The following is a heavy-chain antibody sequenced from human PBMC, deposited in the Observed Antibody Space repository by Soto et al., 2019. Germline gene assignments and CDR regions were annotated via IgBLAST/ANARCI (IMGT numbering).Heavy chain of an antibody. CDR1: GFTFTSSA. CDR2: IVVGSGNT. CDR3: AAIGVSGADY. V-gene: IGHV1-58*01. Sequence: QMQLVQSGPEVKKPGTSVKVSCKASGFTFTSSAVQWVRQARGQRLEWIGWIVVGSGNTNYAQKFQERVTITRDLPTSTAHMELRSLGSEGAAVSSGAAIGVSGADYWGQGTLVTVSS. D-gene: IGHD1-26*01. J-gene: IGHJ4*02.